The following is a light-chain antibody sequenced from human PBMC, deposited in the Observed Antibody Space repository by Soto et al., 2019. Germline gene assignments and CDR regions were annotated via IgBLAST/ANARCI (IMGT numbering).Light chain of an antibody. V-gene: IGKV3-20*01. CDR1: QSVSSSY. J-gene: IGKJ2*01. CDR2: GAS. Sequence: EIVLTQSPGTLSLSPGERATLSCRASQSVSSSYLAWYQQKPCQAPRLLIYGASSRDTGIPDRFSGSGSGTDFSLTISRLEPQDFAVYDWPQDGSSTMYTVGQGTKPEIK. CDR3: PQDGSSTMYT.